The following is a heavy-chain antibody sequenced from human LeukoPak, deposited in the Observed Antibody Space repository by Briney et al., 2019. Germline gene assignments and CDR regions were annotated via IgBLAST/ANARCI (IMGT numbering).Heavy chain of an antibody. CDR2: IIPIFGIA. Sequence: ASVKVSCKASGGTFSSYAISWVRQAPGQGLEWMGRIIPIFGIANYAQKFQGRVTITADKSTSTAYMELSSLRSEDTAVYCCARTQAATIFGVVTLGYYGMDVWGQGTTVTVSS. CDR3: ARTQAATIFGVVTLGYYGMDV. CDR1: GGTFSSYA. J-gene: IGHJ6*02. V-gene: IGHV1-69*04. D-gene: IGHD3-3*01.